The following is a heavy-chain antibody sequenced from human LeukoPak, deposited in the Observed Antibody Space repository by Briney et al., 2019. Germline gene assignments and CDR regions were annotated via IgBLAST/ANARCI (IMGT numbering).Heavy chain of an antibody. CDR3: ARSDYYGSGPHAFDI. D-gene: IGHD3-10*01. CDR1: GGSISSYY. J-gene: IGHJ3*02. V-gene: IGHV4-59*01. CDR2: IYYSGST. Sequence: PSETQSLTCTVSGGSISSYYWSWIRQPPGKGLEWIGYIYYSGSTNYNPSLKSRVTISVDTSKNQFSLKLSSVTAADTAVYYCARSDYYGSGPHAFDIWGQGTMVTVSS.